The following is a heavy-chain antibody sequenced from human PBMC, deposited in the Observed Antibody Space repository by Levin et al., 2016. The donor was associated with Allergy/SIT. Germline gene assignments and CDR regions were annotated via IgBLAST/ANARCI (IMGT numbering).Heavy chain of an antibody. Sequence: SETLSLTCTVSGGSISSSSYYWGWIRQPPGKGLEWIGSIYYSGSTYYNPSLKSRVTISLDTSKNQFSLNLSSVTAADTAVYYCARGHYDGWFGGILDYWGQGTLVTVSS. V-gene: IGHV4-39*07. J-gene: IGHJ4*02. D-gene: IGHD3-10*01. CDR3: ARGHYDGWFGGILDY. CDR1: GGSISSSSYY. CDR2: IYYSGST.